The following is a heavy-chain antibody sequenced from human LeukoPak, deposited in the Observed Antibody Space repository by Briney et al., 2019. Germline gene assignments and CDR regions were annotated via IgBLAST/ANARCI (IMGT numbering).Heavy chain of an antibody. CDR1: NGFDSYY. Sequence: PSETLSLTCAVYNGFDSYYMTIVRQPPRQGLERVGEITYRGRVNYNPSLKSRVTISINVSQRQFSLNLKSVTVADTAIYYCGVYGGDWRFDYWGQGTPITVS. J-gene: IGHJ4*02. V-gene: IGHV4-34*01. CDR3: GVYGGDWRFDY. D-gene: IGHD2-21*02. CDR2: ITYRGRV.